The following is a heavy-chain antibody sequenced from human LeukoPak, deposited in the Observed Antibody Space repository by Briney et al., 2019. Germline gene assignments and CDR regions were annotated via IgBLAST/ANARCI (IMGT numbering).Heavy chain of an antibody. J-gene: IGHJ6*02. V-gene: IGHV3-23*01. CDR3: TKGTIELGV. CDR1: GFTFTAYA. D-gene: IGHD4/OR15-4a*01. CDR2: ISDRGDST. Sequence: GGSLRLSCAAPGFTFTAYAMSWVRQAPGKGLGWVSTISDRGDSTYYADSVKGRFTISRDNSKDTVFLQLNSLRVEDTALYYCTKGTIELGVWGQGTTVTVSS.